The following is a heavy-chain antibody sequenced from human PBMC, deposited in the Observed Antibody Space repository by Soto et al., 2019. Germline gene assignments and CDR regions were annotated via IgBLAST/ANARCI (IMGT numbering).Heavy chain of an antibody. J-gene: IGHJ4*02. CDR3: ARESEDLTSNFDY. CDR2: ISSTTNYI. CDR1: GFIFTRYS. Sequence: GGSLRLSCAASGFIFTRYSMNWVRQAPGKGLEWVSSISSTTNYIYYGDSMKGRFTISRDNAKNSLYLEMNSLRAEDTAVYYCARESEDLTSNFDYWGQGALVTVSS. V-gene: IGHV3-21*06.